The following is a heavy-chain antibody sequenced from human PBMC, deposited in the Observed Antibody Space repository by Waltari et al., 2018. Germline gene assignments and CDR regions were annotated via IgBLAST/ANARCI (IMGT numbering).Heavy chain of an antibody. CDR3: AVGPYMVQGVIYLDY. CDR2: IIPIFGTA. CDR1: GGTFSSYA. D-gene: IGHD3-10*01. J-gene: IGHJ4*02. V-gene: IGHV1-69*06. Sequence: QVQLVQSGAEVKKPGASVKVSCKASGGTFSSYAIRWVRQAPGQGLELMGRIIPIFGTANYAQKFQGRVTITADKSTSTAYMELSSLRSEDTAVYYCAVGPYMVQGVIYLDYWGQGTLVTVSS.